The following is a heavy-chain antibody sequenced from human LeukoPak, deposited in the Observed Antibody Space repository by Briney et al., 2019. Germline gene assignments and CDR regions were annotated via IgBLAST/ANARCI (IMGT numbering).Heavy chain of an antibody. CDR2: INPHSGVT. V-gene: IGHV1-2*06. Sequence: GASVKVSCKASGYTFAGYFIHWVRQAPGQGLEWMGRINPHSGVTEYAQKFQGRVTMTEDTSADTAYMELSSLRSEDTAVDYWATVVPAYSYGSGSNPSLDSWGQGTLVTVSS. D-gene: IGHD3-10*01. J-gene: IGHJ4*02. CDR1: GYTFAGYF. CDR3: ATVVPAYSYGSGSNPSLDS.